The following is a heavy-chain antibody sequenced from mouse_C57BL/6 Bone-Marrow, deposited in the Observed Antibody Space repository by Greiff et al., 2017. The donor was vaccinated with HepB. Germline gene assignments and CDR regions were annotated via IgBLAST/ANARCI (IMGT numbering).Heavy chain of an antibody. J-gene: IGHJ2*01. CDR2: IDPSDSET. Sequence: QVQLKQPGAELVRPGSSVKLSCKASGYTFTSYWMHWVKQRPIQGLEWIGNIDPSDSETHYNQKFKDKATLTVDKSSSTAYMQLSSLTSEDSAVYYCARSYYPYYFDYWGHGTTLTVSS. CDR1: GYTFTSYW. D-gene: IGHD1-1*01. CDR3: ARSYYPYYFDY. V-gene: IGHV1-52*01.